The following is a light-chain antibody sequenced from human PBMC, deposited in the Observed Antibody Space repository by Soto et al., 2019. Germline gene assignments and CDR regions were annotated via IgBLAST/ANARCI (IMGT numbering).Light chain of an antibody. CDR1: SSDVGDYNS. CDR2: DVS. J-gene: IGLJ1*01. V-gene: IGLV2-14*01. Sequence: QSALTQPASVSGSPGQSITISCTGTSSDVGDYNSVSWYQQHPGKVPKLMIYDVSSRSSGVSNRFSGSKSGNTASLTISGLQAEDEADYYCSSYTSSSTYVFGTGTKLTV. CDR3: SSYTSSSTYV.